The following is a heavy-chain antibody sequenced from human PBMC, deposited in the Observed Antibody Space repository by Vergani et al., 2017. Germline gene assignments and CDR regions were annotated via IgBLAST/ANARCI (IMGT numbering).Heavy chain of an antibody. D-gene: IGHD2-15*01. CDR1: GFTSSYYG. CDR3: ATKSCGTPRCQIGYFRE. J-gene: IGHJ1*01. V-gene: IGHV3-30*03. Sequence: QVHLVESGGGVVQPGRSLRLSCVVSGFTSSYYGMHWVRQAPGKGLEWVAVISYDGTEKYYADSVKGRFTISRDNSKSTLYLQMNSLRTEDTAVYYCATKSCGTPRCQIGYFREWGQGTLVTGSS. CDR2: ISYDGTEK.